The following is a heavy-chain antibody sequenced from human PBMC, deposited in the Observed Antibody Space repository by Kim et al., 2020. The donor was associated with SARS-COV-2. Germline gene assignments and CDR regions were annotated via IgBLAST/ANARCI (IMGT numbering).Heavy chain of an antibody. D-gene: IGHD3-22*01. J-gene: IGHJ5*02. CDR1: GFTFSSYS. CDR3: ARDRRDYDSSGIGA. V-gene: IGHV3-21*01. Sequence: GGSLRLSCAASGFTFSSYSMNWVRQAPGKGLEWVSSISSSSSYIYYADSVKGRFTISRDNAKNSLYLQMNSLRAEDTAVYYCARDRRDYDSSGIGAWGQGTLVTVSS. CDR2: ISSSSSYI.